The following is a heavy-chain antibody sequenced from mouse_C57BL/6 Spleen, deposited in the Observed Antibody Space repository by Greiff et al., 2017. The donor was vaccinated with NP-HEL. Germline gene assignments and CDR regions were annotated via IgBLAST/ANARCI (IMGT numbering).Heavy chain of an antibody. J-gene: IGHJ4*01. CDR1: GYTFTDYY. V-gene: IGHV1-77*01. CDR3: ARRTDSSGCGDAMDY. D-gene: IGHD3-2*02. CDR2: IGPGSGST. Sequence: QVQLQQSGAELVKPGASVKISCKASGYTFTDYYINWVKQRPGQGLEWIGKIGPGSGSTYYNEKFKGKATLTADKSSSTAYMQLSILTSEDSAVYFCARRTDSSGCGDAMDYWGQGTSVTVSS.